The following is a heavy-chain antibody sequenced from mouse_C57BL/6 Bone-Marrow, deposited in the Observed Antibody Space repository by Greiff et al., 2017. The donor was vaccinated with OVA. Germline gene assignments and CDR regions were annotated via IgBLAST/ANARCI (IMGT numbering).Heavy chain of an antibody. CDR3: ARSLSTMITGYYFDY. D-gene: IGHD2-4*01. Sequence: EVQGVESGGDLVKPGGSLKLSCAASGFTFSSYGMSWVRQTPDKRLEWVATISSGGSYTYYPDSVKGRFTISRDNAKNTLYLQMSSLKSEDTAMDYCARSLSTMITGYYFDYWGQGTTLTVSS. V-gene: IGHV5-6*01. CDR1: GFTFSSYG. J-gene: IGHJ2*01. CDR2: ISSGGSYT.